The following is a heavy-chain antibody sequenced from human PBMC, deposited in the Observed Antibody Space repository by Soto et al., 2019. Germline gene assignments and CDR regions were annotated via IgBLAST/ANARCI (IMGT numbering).Heavy chain of an antibody. Sequence: SETLSLTCTVSGDSIISYYWNWIRQPAGKGLEWIGRIDASGNSNYNPSLKSRVTMSVDTSKKQFSLKVTSVTAADTAVYYCARYSSNWFQTEGMDVWGQGTTVTVSS. CDR2: IDASGNS. V-gene: IGHV4-4*07. CDR1: GDSIISYY. CDR3: ARYSSNWFQTEGMDV. J-gene: IGHJ6*02. D-gene: IGHD6-13*01.